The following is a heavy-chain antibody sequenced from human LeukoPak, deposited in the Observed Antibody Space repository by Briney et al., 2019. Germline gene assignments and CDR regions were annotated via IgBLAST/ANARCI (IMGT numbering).Heavy chain of an antibody. CDR1: GFTFSNSA. Sequence: GGSLRLSCAASGFTFSNSAMSWVRQAPGKGLEWVSTLSGSGITTYYADSVKGRFTISRDNSRNTLYLQMNSLRAEDTAVYYCAKGIYSSGWRYFDYWGHGTLVTVSS. J-gene: IGHJ4*01. D-gene: IGHD6-19*01. CDR3: AKGIYSSGWRYFDY. V-gene: IGHV3-23*01. CDR2: LSGSGITT.